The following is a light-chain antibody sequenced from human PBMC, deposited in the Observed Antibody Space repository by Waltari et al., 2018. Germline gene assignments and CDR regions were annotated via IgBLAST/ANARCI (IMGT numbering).Light chain of an antibody. Sequence: SSELTTPPSVSVSPGQTASITCPGDKLGDKYACWYQQKPGQSPVLVIYQDSKRPSGIPERFSGSNSGNTATLTISGTQAMDEADYYCQAWDSSTAVFGGGTKLTVL. CDR1: KLGDKY. V-gene: IGLV3-1*01. J-gene: IGLJ2*01. CDR3: QAWDSSTAV. CDR2: QDS.